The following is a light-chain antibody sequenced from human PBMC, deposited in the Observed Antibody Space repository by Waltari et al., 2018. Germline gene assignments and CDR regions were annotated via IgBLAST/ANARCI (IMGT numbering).Light chain of an antibody. Sequence: DIQMTQSPSTLSASVGDRVTISCRARQSVCTWLAWYQQQPGKAPKLLIYMASTLESGVPSRFSGSGSGTEFTLTISSLQPDDFATYSCQQYSSFSTFGQGTKL. J-gene: IGKJ2*01. CDR1: QSVCTW. V-gene: IGKV1-5*03. CDR2: MAS. CDR3: QQYSSFST.